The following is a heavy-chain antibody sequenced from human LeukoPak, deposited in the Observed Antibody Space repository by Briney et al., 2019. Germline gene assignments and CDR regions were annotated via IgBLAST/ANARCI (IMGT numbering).Heavy chain of an antibody. D-gene: IGHD6-19*01. CDR3: ARAGVAGYFDY. Sequence: GGSLRLSCAASGFTFSSYAMSWVRQAPGKGLEWVANIKQDGSDKYYVDSVKGRFTISRDNSKNSLYLQMNSLRADDTAVYYCARAGVAGYFDYWGQGTLVTVSS. J-gene: IGHJ4*02. CDR1: GFTFSSYA. CDR2: IKQDGSDK. V-gene: IGHV3-7*01.